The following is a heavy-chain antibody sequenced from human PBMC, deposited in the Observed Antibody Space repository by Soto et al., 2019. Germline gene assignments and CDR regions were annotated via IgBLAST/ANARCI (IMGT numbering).Heavy chain of an antibody. V-gene: IGHV4-4*02. J-gene: IGHJ6*02. CDR2: VHYGVGD. CDR1: GVSVSSAFW. D-gene: IGHD4-17*01. Sequence: SETLSLTCTVSGVSVSSAFWWTWVRQPPGQGLEWIGEVHYGVGDNQNPSLNRRVTMSVDSSKNQFSLELRSLTAADTAVYYCARIPYGYYAIDVWGQGTTVTVSS. CDR3: ARIPYGYYAIDV.